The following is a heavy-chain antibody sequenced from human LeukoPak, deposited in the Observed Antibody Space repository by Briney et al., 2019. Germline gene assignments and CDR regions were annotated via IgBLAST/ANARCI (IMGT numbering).Heavy chain of an antibody. J-gene: IGHJ3*02. D-gene: IGHD3-3*01. CDR1: GGSITDYY. CDR3: ARVDPKYYDFWSGYWYAFDI. Sequence: SETLSLTCTISGGSITDYYWNWIRQSAGQGLEWIGRIYTSGSTNYNPSLKSRVTMSVDTSKNQFSLKLSSVTAADTAVYYCARVDPKYYDFWSGYWYAFDIWGQGTMVTVSS. V-gene: IGHV4-4*07. CDR2: IYTSGST.